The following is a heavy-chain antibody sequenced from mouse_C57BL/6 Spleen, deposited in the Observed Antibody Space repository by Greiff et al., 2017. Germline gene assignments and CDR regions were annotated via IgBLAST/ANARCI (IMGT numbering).Heavy chain of an antibody. D-gene: IGHD1-1*01. CDR2: INPSNGGT. V-gene: IGHV1-53*01. CDR1: GYTFTSYW. CDR3: ARRGYGSPYWYFDV. Sequence: QVQLQQSGTELVKPGASVKLSCKASGYTFTSYWLHWVKQRPGQGLEWIGNINPSNGGTNYNEKFKSKATLTVDKSSSTAYMQLSSLTSEDSAVYYCARRGYGSPYWYFDVWGTGTTVTVSS. J-gene: IGHJ1*03.